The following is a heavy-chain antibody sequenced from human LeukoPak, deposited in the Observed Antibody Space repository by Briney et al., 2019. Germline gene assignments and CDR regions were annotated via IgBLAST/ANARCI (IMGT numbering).Heavy chain of an antibody. CDR1: GFTSSSYA. CDR3: AKGSDYYGSGIYFDY. D-gene: IGHD3-10*01. CDR2: ISGSGGST. J-gene: IGHJ4*02. V-gene: IGHV3-23*01. Sequence: GSLRLSCAASGFTSSSYAMSWVRQAPGKGLEWVSAISGSGGSTYYADSVKGRFTISRDNSKNTLYLQMNSLRAEDTAVYYCAKGSDYYGSGIYFDYWGQGTLVTVSS.